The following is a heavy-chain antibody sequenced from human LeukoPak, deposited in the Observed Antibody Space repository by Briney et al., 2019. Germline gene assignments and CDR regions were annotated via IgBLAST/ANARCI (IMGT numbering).Heavy chain of an antibody. CDR2: ILSSGGST. CDR1: GLTSSSYA. D-gene: IGHD6-13*01. Sequence: GGSLRLSCAASGLTSSSYAMSWVSPAPGEGLGWVTAILSSGGSTYYTDSVTGRFTISRDTSKNTLYLRMNRLRAEDTAVYYCAKDQQQLARPYYFDYWGQGSLVTVSS. V-gene: IGHV3-23*01. CDR3: AKDQQQLARPYYFDY. J-gene: IGHJ4*02.